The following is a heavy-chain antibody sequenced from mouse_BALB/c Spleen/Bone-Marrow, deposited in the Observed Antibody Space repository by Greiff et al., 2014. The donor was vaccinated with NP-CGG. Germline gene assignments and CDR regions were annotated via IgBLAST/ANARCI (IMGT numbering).Heavy chain of an antibody. D-gene: IGHD3-2*01. J-gene: IGHJ3*01. CDR3: ARGVRQLGLPF. CDR1: GFNIRDTY. Sequence: EVQLQESGAELVKPGASVKLSRTSSGFNIRDTYIHWVKQRPEQGLEWIGKIDPAKDNTEYDPKFQGKATITADTPSNTAYLQLSSLTSEDTAVYYCARGVRQLGLPFWGQGTLVTVST. CDR2: IDPAKDNT. V-gene: IGHV14-3*02.